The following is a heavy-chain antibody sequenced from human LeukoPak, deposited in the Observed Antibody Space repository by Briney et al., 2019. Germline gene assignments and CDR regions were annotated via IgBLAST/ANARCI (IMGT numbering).Heavy chain of an antibody. Sequence: GASVKVSCKASGYTFTSYGISWVRQAPGQGLEWMGWISAYNGNTNYAQELQGRVTMTTDTSTSTAYMELRSLRSDDTAVYYCARDAGYDFWSGYADAFDIWGQGTMVTVSS. J-gene: IGHJ3*02. V-gene: IGHV1-18*01. CDR1: GYTFTSYG. CDR3: ARDAGYDFWSGYADAFDI. CDR2: ISAYNGNT. D-gene: IGHD3-3*01.